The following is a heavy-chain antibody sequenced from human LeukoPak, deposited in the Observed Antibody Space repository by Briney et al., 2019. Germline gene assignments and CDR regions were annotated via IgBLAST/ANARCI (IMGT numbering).Heavy chain of an antibody. J-gene: IGHJ4*02. CDR3: ARHVGYASGSPLGY. CDR1: GYSFTSYW. D-gene: IGHD3-10*01. Sequence: GESLKISCKGSGYSFTSYWISWVRQMPGKGPGWMGRIDPSDSYTNYSPSFQGHVIISADKSISTAYLQWSSLKASDTAMYYCARHVGYASGSPLGYWGQGTLVTVSS. V-gene: IGHV5-10-1*01. CDR2: IDPSDSYT.